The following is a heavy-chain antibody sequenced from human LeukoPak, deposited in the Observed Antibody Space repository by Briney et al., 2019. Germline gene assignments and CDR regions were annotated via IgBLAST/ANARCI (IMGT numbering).Heavy chain of an antibody. J-gene: IGHJ5*02. Sequence: GGSLRLSCAASGFTFSSYAMSWVRQAPGKGLEWVSAISGSGGSTYYADSVKGRFTISRDKSKNTLYLQMNSLRAEDTAVYYCARDVVVVAATWFDPWGQGTLVTVSS. CDR3: ARDVVVVAATWFDP. V-gene: IGHV3-23*01. CDR1: GFTFSSYA. CDR2: ISGSGGST. D-gene: IGHD2-15*01.